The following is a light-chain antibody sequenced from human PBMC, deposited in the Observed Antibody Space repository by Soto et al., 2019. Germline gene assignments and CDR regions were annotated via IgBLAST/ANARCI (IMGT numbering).Light chain of an antibody. CDR3: QSYASRLNGPM. J-gene: IGLJ3*02. CDR2: GNN. V-gene: IGLV1-40*01. Sequence: QSVLTQPPSVSGAPGQRVTISCTGSSSNIGAGYDVHWYQHLPGTAPKLLIYGNNNRPSGVPDRFSGSKSGTSASLAITGLQAEDEADYYCQSYASRLNGPMFGGGTQLTVL. CDR1: SSNIGAGYD.